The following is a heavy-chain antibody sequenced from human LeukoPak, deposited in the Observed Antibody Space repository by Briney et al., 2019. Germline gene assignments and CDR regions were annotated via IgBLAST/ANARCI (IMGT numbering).Heavy chain of an antibody. CDR2: ISSSSSYI. CDR1: GFTFSSYS. CDR3: ARDLYYGDYGGN. J-gene: IGHJ4*02. D-gene: IGHD4-17*01. V-gene: IGHV3-21*01. Sequence: GGSLRLSCAASGFTFSSYSMNWVRQAPGKGLEWVSSISSSSSYIYYADSVEGRFTISRDNAKNSLYLQMNSLRAEDTAVYYCARDLYYGDYGGNWGQGTLVTVSS.